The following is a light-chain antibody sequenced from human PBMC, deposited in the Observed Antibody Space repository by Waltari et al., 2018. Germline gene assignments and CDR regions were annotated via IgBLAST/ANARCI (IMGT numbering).Light chain of an antibody. J-gene: IGLJ3*02. CDR3: SSYAGTYSWV. CDR2: DVT. V-gene: IGLV2-11*01. CDR1: SSDVGGYNY. Sequence: QSALTQPRSVSGSLGQSVTISCTGTSSDVGGYNYVSWYQQHPGKAPKLLIYDVTRRPSGVPDRSPGSKSGNPASLTISGLQADDETDYYCSSYAGTYSWVFGGGTKLTVL.